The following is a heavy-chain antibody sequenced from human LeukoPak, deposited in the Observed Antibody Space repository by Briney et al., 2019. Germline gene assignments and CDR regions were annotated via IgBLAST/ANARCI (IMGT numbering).Heavy chain of an antibody. V-gene: IGHV3-23*01. J-gene: IGHJ4*02. CDR3: AKERDYGPADY. D-gene: IGHD4/OR15-4a*01. CDR2: LSGSGSST. CDR1: AFIFSGHW. Sequence: PGGSLRLSCEGSAFIFSGHWMSWVRQAPGKGLEWVSGLSGSGSSTDYADSVKGRFTVSRDNSKNTLFLQMNSLRAEDTAIYYCAKERDYGPADYWGQGTLVTVSS.